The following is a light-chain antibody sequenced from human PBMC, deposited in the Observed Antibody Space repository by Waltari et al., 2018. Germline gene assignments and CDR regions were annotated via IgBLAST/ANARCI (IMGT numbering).Light chain of an antibody. CDR3: MQILQPART. CDR2: VGS. J-gene: IGKJ2*01. CDR1: QSLLHSNGYNY. V-gene: IGKV2-28*01. Sequence: ILMTQHPPSLPATPGEPGSISCSSRQSLLHSNGYNYLDWYLQKPGQSPQILIYVGSNRASGVPDRFSGSGSGTDFTLNISRVEAEDVGVYYCMQILQPARTFGQGTRLEIK.